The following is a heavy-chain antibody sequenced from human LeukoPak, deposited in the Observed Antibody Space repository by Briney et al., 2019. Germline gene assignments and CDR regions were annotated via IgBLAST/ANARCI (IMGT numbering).Heavy chain of an antibody. CDR2: INPSGGST. J-gene: IGHJ2*01. CDR1: GYTFTGYY. CDR3: ARNAVVPAAEDRYFDL. Sequence: GASVKVSCKASGYTFTGYYMHWVRQAPGQGLEWMGIINPSGGSTSYAQKFRGRVTMTRDMSTSAVYMELSSLRSEDTAVYYCARNAVVPAAEDRYFDLWGRGTLVTVSS. V-gene: IGHV1-46*01. D-gene: IGHD2-2*01.